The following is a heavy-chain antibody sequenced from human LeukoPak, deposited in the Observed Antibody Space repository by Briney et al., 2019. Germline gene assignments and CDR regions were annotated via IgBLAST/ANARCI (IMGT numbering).Heavy chain of an antibody. Sequence: GGALRLSCATSGFPLMNYAMSWVRQAPGKGLEWVSDINGSGGSTYYADSVKGRFTISRDNYKNTLYLQMNSLRAEDTAIYYCARDERLLSFLKWGQGTLVTVSS. J-gene: IGHJ4*02. CDR2: INGSGGST. CDR1: GFPLMNYA. CDR3: ARDERLLSFLK. D-gene: IGHD3-3*01. V-gene: IGHV3-23*01.